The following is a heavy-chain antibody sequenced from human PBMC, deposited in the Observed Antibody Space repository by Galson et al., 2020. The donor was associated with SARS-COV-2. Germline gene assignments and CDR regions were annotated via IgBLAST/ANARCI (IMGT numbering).Heavy chain of an antibody. Sequence: SETLSLTCTVSGASIKSGDYYWSWIRQTPGKGLEWIGCIHMSGSTHFSPSLQSRVGISVDTSKNQFSLKLTSVTAADTAVYYCARDGDSDYAYDDWGQGSLVTVSS. CDR2: IHMSGST. J-gene: IGHJ4*02. CDR3: ARDGDSDYAYDD. D-gene: IGHD5-12*01. V-gene: IGHV4-30-4*01. CDR1: GASIKSGDYY.